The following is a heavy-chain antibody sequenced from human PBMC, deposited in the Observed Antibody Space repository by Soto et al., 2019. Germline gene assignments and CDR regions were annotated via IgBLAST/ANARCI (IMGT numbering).Heavy chain of an antibody. J-gene: IGHJ6*02. D-gene: IGHD3-9*01. CDR3: ARGPSYDVLTGHYYYYGMDV. CDR2: IIHSGRT. V-gene: IGHV4-34*01. Sequence: SETLSLTCAVYGESFSGYHWSWVRQPPGKGLEWIGEIIHSGRTNYNPSLKSRVAISVDTSKNQFSLSLTSVTAADTAVYYCARGPSYDVLTGHYYYYGMDVWGQGTTVTVSS. CDR1: GESFSGYH.